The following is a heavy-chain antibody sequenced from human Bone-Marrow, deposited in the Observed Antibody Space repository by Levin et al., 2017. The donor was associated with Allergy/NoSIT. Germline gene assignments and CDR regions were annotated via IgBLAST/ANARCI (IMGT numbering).Heavy chain of an antibody. CDR3: ARDPNYVSEFWSGQPMYYFHF. CDR1: GFTFSSFA. J-gene: IGHJ4*01. V-gene: IGHV3-33*07. Sequence: GGSLRLSCEASGFTFSSFAMYWVRQIPGKGLEWVAAIWHDGSKTDYVDSVKGRFTISRDNDKNTVYLQMNRLKVEDTAVYYCARDPNYVSEFWSGQPMYYFHFWGHGALVTVSS. D-gene: IGHD3-3*01. CDR2: IWHDGSKT.